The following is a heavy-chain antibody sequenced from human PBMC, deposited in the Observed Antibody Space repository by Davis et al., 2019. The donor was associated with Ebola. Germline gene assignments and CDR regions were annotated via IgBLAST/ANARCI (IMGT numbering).Heavy chain of an antibody. CDR2: IYPGDFDT. Sequence: GESLKISCKVSGYSFTNYWIGWVRQMPGKGLEWMGMIYPGDFDTRYSPSFQGQVSISVDKSISTAYLQWSSLKASDTAIYYCARLFDFWSGYSDFDFWGQGTLVTVSS. CDR1: GYSFTNYW. CDR3: ARLFDFWSGYSDFDF. D-gene: IGHD3-3*01. V-gene: IGHV5-51*01. J-gene: IGHJ4*02.